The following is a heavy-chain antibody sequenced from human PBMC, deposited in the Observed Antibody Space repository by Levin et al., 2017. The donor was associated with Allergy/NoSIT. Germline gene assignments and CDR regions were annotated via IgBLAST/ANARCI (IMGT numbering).Heavy chain of an antibody. CDR2: ISAYNGNT. D-gene: IGHD5-12*01. J-gene: IGHJ5*02. CDR1: GYTFTSYG. CDR3: ARDSGGYSGYEQKNWFDP. V-gene: IGHV1-18*01. Sequence: ASVKVSCKASGYTFTSYGISWVRQAPGQGLEWMGWISAYNGNTNYAQKLQGRVTMTTDTSTSTAYMELRSLRSDDTAVYYCARDSGGYSGYEQKNWFDPWGQGTLVTVSS.